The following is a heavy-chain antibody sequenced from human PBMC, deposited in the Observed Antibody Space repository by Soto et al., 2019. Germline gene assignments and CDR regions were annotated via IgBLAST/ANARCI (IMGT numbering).Heavy chain of an antibody. D-gene: IGHD3-10*01. CDR2: INPNSGGT. Sequence: ASVKVSCKXSGYTFTGYYMHWVRQAPGQGLEWMGWINPNSGGTNYAQKFQGWVTMTRDTSISTAYMELSRLRSDDTAVYYCASGPAGHYYMDVWGKGTTVTVSS. CDR1: GYTFTGYY. V-gene: IGHV1-2*04. J-gene: IGHJ6*03. CDR3: ASGPAGHYYMDV.